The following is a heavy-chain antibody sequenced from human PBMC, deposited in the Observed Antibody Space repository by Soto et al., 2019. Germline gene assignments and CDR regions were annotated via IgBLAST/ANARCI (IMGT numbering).Heavy chain of an antibody. J-gene: IGHJ4*02. V-gene: IGHV3-11*03. CDR2: ISSSSSYT. Sequence: PGGSLRLSCAASGFTFSDYYMSWIRQAPGKGLEWVSYISSSSSYTNYADSVKGRFTISRDNAKNSLYLQMNSLRAEDTAVYYCARSSDIVASPPDYWGQGTLVTVSS. D-gene: IGHD5-12*01. CDR1: GFTFSDYY. CDR3: ARSSDIVASPPDY.